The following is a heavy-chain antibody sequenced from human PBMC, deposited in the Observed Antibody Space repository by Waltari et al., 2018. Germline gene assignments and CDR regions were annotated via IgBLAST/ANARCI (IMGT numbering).Heavy chain of an antibody. CDR2: INTKTGNP. J-gene: IGHJ4*02. Sequence: QVQLVQSGSELKKPGASVKVSCKASGYIFTNYAMNWVRQATGQGLEWMGWINTKTGNPTYAQGFRGRFVVSLDTSVRTASLQISSLKAEDTAVYYCARGIQLWGRGSWYFDNWGQGTLVTVSS. CDR3: ARGIQLWGRGSWYFDN. D-gene: IGHD3-16*01. V-gene: IGHV7-4-1*02. CDR1: GYIFTNYA.